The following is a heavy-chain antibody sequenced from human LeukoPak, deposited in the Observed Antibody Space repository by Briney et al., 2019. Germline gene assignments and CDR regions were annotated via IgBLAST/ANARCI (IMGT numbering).Heavy chain of an antibody. J-gene: IGHJ4*02. D-gene: IGHD3-22*01. V-gene: IGHV3-53*01. CDR1: GFTVSSNY. CDR3: ARAYYDSSGYRFDY. Sequence: GGSLRLSCAASGFTVSSNYMSWVRQAAGKGLEWVSVIYSGGSTYYADSVKGRFTISRDNSKNTLYLQMNSLRAEDTAVYYCARAYYDSSGYRFDYWGQGTLVTVSS. CDR2: IYSGGST.